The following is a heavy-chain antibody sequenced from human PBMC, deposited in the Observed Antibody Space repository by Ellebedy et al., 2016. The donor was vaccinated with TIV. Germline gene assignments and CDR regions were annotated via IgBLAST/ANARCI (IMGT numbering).Heavy chain of an antibody. V-gene: IGHV3-30*18. Sequence: AFSHYGLHWVRQAPGKGLEWVALISYDGSREKYSDSVKGRVAISRDNSNKTVYLQMNSLSAEDTAGYYCAKELQLGAFDAWGHGTMVTVSS. CDR3: AKELQLGAFDA. CDR1: AFSHYG. D-gene: IGHD5-18*01. CDR2: ISYDGSRE. J-gene: IGHJ3*01.